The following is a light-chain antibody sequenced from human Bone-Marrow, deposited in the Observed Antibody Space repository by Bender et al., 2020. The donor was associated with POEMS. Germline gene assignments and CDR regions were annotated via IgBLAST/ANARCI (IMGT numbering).Light chain of an antibody. CDR3: QTWDTGVV. Sequence: QVVLTQSPSASASLGASVKLTCTLSSGHSSYAIAWHQQQPEKGPRYLMKLDSDGSHSKGDGIPDRFSGSSSGAERYLTISSLQSEDEAQYNWQTWDTGVVFGGGTWLTGL. J-gene: IGLJ2*01. CDR2: LDSDGSH. V-gene: IGLV4-69*01. CDR1: SGHSSYA.